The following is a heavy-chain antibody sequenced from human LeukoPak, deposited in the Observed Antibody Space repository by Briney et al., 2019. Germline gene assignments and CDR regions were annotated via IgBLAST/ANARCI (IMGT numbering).Heavy chain of an antibody. V-gene: IGHV3-30*04. CDR1: GFTFSSYA. CDR3: AKYITGSGYTN. D-gene: IGHD3-3*01. CDR2: ISYDGSNQ. Sequence: GGSLRLSCAASGFTFSSYAMHWVRQAPGKGLEWVAVISYDGSNQYYADSVKGRLTISRDNSKNTLYLQMNSLRAEDTAVYYCAKYITGSGYTNWGQGTLVTVSS. J-gene: IGHJ4*02.